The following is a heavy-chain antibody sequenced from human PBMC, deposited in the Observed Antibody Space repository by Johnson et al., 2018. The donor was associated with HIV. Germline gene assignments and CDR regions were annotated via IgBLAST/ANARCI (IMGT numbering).Heavy chain of an antibody. Sequence: QMQLVESGGGLVQPGRSLRLSCAASGFTFSSYCLHWVRQAPGKGLEWVAVISYDGSNEYFADSVKGRFTISRDNAKKSMYLQMNSLRAEDTALYYCARDSTPWGGDHVGYAFDIWGQGTMLTVTS. V-gene: IGHV3-30*03. J-gene: IGHJ3*02. CDR3: ARDSTPWGGDHVGYAFDI. CDR1: GFTFSSYC. CDR2: ISYDGSNE. D-gene: IGHD4-17*01.